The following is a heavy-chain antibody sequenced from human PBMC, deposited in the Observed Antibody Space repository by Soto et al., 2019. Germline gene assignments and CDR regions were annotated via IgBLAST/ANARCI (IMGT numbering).Heavy chain of an antibody. CDR2: IYPGDSDT. CDR3: AASIFYYGMDV. Sequence: PGESLKISCKASGYTFTNYWIGWVRQMPGKGLEWMGIIYPGDSDTKYNPSFQGQVTISADKSITTTYLQWSSLKASDTAIYYCAASIFYYGMDVWGQGTTVTVPS. V-gene: IGHV5-51*01. J-gene: IGHJ6*02. CDR1: GYTFTNYW.